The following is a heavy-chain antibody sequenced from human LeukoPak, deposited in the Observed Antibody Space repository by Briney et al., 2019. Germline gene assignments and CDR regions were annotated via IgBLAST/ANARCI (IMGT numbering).Heavy chain of an antibody. CDR3: ASGLIAAAGTAGY. J-gene: IGHJ4*02. D-gene: IGHD6-13*01. V-gene: IGHV3-20*04. Sequence: PGGSLRLSCAASGFTFDDYGMSWVRQAPGKGLEWVSGINWNGGRTGYADSVKGRFTISRDNAKNSLYLQMNSLRAEDTALYYCASGLIAAAGTAGYWGQGTLVTVSS. CDR1: GFTFDDYG. CDR2: INWNGGRT.